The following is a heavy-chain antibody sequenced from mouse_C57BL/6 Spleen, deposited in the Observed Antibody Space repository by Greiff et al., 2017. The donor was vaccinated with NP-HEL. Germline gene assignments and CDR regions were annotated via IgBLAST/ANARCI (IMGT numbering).Heavy chain of an antibody. CDR1: GYSFTGYY. D-gene: IGHD1-1*01. CDR3: ARGWGHYGSSYWYFDV. CDR2: INPSTGGT. Sequence: EVKLMESGPELVKPGASVKISCKASGYSFTGYYMNWVKQSPEKSLEWIGEINPSTGGTTYNQKFKAKATLTVDKSSSTAYMQLKSLTSEDSAVYYCARGWGHYGSSYWYFDVWGTGTTVTVSS. V-gene: IGHV1-42*01. J-gene: IGHJ1*03.